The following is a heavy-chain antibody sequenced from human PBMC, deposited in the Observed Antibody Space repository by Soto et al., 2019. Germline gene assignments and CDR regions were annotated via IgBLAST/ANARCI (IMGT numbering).Heavy chain of an antibody. Sequence: QVQLQESGPGLVKPSETLSLTCTVSGGSISNYYWSWIRQPPGKGLEWIGYAYYGGNTNYNPSLKGRVSISVDTTKSQFALKLNSGTVADTAVYYCAKHLSALLRMEAFDVWGPGTMVTVSS. CDR2: AYYGGNT. CDR3: AKHLSALLRMEAFDV. CDR1: GGSISNYY. J-gene: IGHJ3*01. V-gene: IGHV4-59*08. D-gene: IGHD5-12*01.